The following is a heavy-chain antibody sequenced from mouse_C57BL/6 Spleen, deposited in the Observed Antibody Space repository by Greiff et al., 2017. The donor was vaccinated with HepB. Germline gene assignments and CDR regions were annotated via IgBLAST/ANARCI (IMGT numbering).Heavy chain of an antibody. V-gene: IGHV1-64*01. D-gene: IGHD2-4*01. CDR1: GYTFTSYW. J-gene: IGHJ1*03. CDR2: IHPNSGST. CDR3: ARRNYDYDWYFDV. Sequence: QVQLQQSGAELVKPGASVKLSCKASGYTFTSYWMHWVKQRPGQGLEWIGMIHPNSGSTNYNEKFKSKATLTVDKSSSTAYMQLSSLTSEDSAVYYCARRNYDYDWYFDVWGTGTTVTVSS.